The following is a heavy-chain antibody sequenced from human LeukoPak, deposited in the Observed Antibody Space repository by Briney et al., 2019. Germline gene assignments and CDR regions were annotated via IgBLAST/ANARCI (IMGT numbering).Heavy chain of an antibody. J-gene: IGHJ3*02. V-gene: IGHV1-69*06. CDR2: IIPIFGTA. D-gene: IGHD3-3*01. CDR1: GGAFSSYA. Sequence: ASVKVSCKASGGAFSSYAISWVRQAPGQGLEWMGGIIPIFGTANYAQKFQGRVTITADKSTSTAYMELSSLRSEDTAVYYCAKDESLYYGDVEDAFDIWGQGTMVTVSS. CDR3: AKDESLYYGDVEDAFDI.